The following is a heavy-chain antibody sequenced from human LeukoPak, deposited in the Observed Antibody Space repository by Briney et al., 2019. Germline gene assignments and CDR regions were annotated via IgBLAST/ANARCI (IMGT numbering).Heavy chain of an antibody. CDR2: IKQGGSEK. CDR3: AREGRGYKVAKFDY. CDR1: GFTFSSYW. Sequence: GGSLTLSCAASGFTFSSYWMSWVRQAPGKGLEWVANIKQGGSEKYYVDSVKGRFTISRDNAKNSLYLQMNSLRAEDTAVYYCAREGRGYKVAKFDYWGQGTLVTVSS. V-gene: IGHV3-7*01. J-gene: IGHJ4*02. D-gene: IGHD3-22*01.